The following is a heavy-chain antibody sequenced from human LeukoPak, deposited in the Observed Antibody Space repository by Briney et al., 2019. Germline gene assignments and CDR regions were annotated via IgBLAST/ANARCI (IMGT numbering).Heavy chain of an antibody. CDR3: ARSLGSNSGLFDY. D-gene: IGHD2/OR15-2a*01. Sequence: SETLSLTCTVSGGSISSSSYYWSWIRQPPGKGLEWIGYIYYSGSTNYNPSLKSRVTISVDTSKNQFSLKLSSVTAADTAVYYCARSLGSNSGLFDYWGQGTLVTVSS. CDR1: GGSISSSSYY. J-gene: IGHJ4*02. V-gene: IGHV4-61*01. CDR2: IYYSGST.